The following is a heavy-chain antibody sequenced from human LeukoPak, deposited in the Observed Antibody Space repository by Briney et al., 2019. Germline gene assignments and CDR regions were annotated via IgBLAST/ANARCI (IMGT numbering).Heavy chain of an antibody. Sequence: GESLKISCKASGCSFSDYYIGWVRQMPGKGLEWMGIVHGGDSSTRYNPSFQGQVTMSADMSISTTYLQWSGLKTSDTAIYYCARRDPSFYFFDYWGQGSLVTVSS. D-gene: IGHD5-24*01. J-gene: IGHJ4*02. CDR2: VHGGDSST. CDR1: GCSFSDYY. V-gene: IGHV5-51*01. CDR3: ARRDPSFYFFDY.